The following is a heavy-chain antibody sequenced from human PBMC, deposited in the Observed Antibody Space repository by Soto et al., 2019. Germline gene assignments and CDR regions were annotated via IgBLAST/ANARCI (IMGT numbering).Heavy chain of an antibody. Sequence: SGPTLVNPTQTLTLTCTFSGFSLSTSGVGVGWIRQPPGKALEWLALIYWDDDKRYSPSLKSRLTITKDTSKNQVVLTMTNMDPVDTATYYCAHRQYSSGWPKGGHNWFDPWGQGTLVTVSS. CDR3: AHRQYSSGWPKGGHNWFDP. V-gene: IGHV2-5*02. CDR2: IYWDDDK. J-gene: IGHJ5*02. D-gene: IGHD6-19*01. CDR1: GFSLSTSGVG.